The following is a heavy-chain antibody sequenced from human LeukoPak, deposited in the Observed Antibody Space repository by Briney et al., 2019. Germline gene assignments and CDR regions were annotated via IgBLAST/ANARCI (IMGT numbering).Heavy chain of an antibody. Sequence: SETRSLTCTVSGGSISSSSYYWGWIRQPPGKGLEWIGSIYYSGSTYYNPSLKSRVTISVDTSKNQFSLKLSSVTAADTAVYYCARVRYSSGWYFDYWGQGTLVTISS. CDR3: ARVRYSSGWYFDY. D-gene: IGHD6-19*01. J-gene: IGHJ4*02. CDR1: GGSISSSSYY. CDR2: IYYSGST. V-gene: IGHV4-39*07.